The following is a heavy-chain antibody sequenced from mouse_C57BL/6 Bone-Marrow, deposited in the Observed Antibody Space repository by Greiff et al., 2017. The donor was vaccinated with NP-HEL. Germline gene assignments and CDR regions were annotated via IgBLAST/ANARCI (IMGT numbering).Heavy chain of an antibody. CDR1: GFTFSDYY. J-gene: IGHJ1*03. Sequence: EVKLVESEGGLVQPGSSMKLSCTASGFTFSDYYMAWVRQVPEKGLEWVANINYDGSSTYYLDSLKSRFIISRDNAKNILYLQMSSLKSEDTATYYCARDEGYGSWYFDVWGTGTTVTVSS. CDR2: INYDGSST. D-gene: IGHD2-1*01. CDR3: ARDEGYGSWYFDV. V-gene: IGHV5-16*01.